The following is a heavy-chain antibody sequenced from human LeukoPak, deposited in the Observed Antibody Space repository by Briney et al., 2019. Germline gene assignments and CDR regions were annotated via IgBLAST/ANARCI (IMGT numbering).Heavy chain of an antibody. V-gene: IGHV3-23*01. J-gene: IGHJ4*02. CDR1: GFTFSYYT. D-gene: IGHD7-27*01. Sequence: PGGSLRLSCAASGFTFSYYTMYWVRQAPGKGLEWVSIIGISGGGIHYADSVKGRFTISRDNSKNMLYLQMNSLRAEDTAVYYCAIDPNWGVDYWGQGVLVTVSS. CDR2: IGISGGGI. CDR3: AIDPNWGVDY.